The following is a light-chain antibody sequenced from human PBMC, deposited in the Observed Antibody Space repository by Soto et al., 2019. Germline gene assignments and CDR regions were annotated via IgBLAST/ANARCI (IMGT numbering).Light chain of an antibody. Sequence: QSVLTQPRSVSGSPGQSVTISCTGTSSDVGGYNYVSWYQQHPGKAPKLMIYDVIKRPSGVPDRFSGSKSGNTASLTISGRQAEDEADYYCCSYAGSYTHVVFGGGTKVTVL. J-gene: IGLJ2*01. V-gene: IGLV2-11*01. CDR3: CSYAGSYTHVV. CDR1: SSDVGGYNY. CDR2: DVI.